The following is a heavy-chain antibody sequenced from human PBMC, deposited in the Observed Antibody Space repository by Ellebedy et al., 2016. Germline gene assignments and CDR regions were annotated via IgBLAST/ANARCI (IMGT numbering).Heavy chain of an antibody. CDR1: GYTFTSYG. V-gene: IGHV1-2*04. CDR3: ASSPEYYEGPGTFLGGMDV. Sequence: ASVKVSCXASGYTFTSYGISWVRQAPGQGLEWMGWINPNSGGTNYAQKFQGWVTMTRDTSISTAYMELSRLRSDDTAVYYCASSPEYYEGPGTFLGGMDVWGQGTTVTVSS. D-gene: IGHD3-22*01. CDR2: INPNSGGT. J-gene: IGHJ6*02.